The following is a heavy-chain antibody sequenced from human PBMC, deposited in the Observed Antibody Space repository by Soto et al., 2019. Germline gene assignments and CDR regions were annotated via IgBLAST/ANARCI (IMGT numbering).Heavy chain of an antibody. J-gene: IGHJ4*02. CDR1: GGSISSSSYY. V-gene: IGHV4-39*01. CDR3: ALRSMAVVPEY. CDR2: IYYSGST. D-gene: IGHD3-22*01. Sequence: PSETLSLTCTVSGGSISSSSYYWGWIRQPPGKGLEWIGSIYYSGSTYYNPSLKSRVTISVDTSKNQFSLKLSSVTAADTAVYHCALRSMAVVPEYWGQGTLVTVSS.